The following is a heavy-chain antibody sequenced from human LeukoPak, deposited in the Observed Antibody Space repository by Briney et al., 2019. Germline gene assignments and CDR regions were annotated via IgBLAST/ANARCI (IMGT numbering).Heavy chain of an antibody. CDR1: GYTFTSYG. CDR3: ASSDCSSTSCPYYKDYYYYYGMDV. CDR2: ISAYNGNT. Sequence: ASVKVSCKDSGYTFTSYGISWVRQAPGQGLEWMGWISAYNGNTNYAQKLQGRVTMTTDTSTSTAYMELRSLRSDDTAVYYCASSDCSSTSCPYYKDYYYYYGMDVWGQGTTVTVSS. V-gene: IGHV1-18*01. D-gene: IGHD2-2*01. J-gene: IGHJ6*02.